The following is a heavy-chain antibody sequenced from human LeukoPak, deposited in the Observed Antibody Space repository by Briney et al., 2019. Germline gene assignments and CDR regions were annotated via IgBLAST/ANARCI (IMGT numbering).Heavy chain of an antibody. J-gene: IGHJ6*03. Sequence: GGSLRLSCAASGFTFSSYTMNWVRQAPGKGLEWVSSISSSSYIYYADSVKGRFTISRDNAKNSLYLQMNSLRAEDTAVYYCARDRVGQQLVGRNSYYYYMDVWGKGTTVTISS. CDR3: ARDRVGQQLVGRNSYYYYMDV. D-gene: IGHD6-13*01. V-gene: IGHV3-21*01. CDR2: ISSSSYI. CDR1: GFTFSSYT.